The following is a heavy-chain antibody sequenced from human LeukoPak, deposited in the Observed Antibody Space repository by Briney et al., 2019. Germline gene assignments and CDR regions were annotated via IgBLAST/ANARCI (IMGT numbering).Heavy chain of an antibody. CDR1: GFTFSNYA. CDR2: ISSSGSTI. D-gene: IGHD6-19*01. J-gene: IGHJ3*02. V-gene: IGHV3-11*01. Sequence: PGGSPRLSCAASGFTFSNYAMSWVHQAPGKGLEWVSYISSSGSTIYYADSVKGRFTISRDNAKNSLYLQMNSLRAEDTAVYYCARDQRQWLGADAFDIWGQGTMVTVSS. CDR3: ARDQRQWLGADAFDI.